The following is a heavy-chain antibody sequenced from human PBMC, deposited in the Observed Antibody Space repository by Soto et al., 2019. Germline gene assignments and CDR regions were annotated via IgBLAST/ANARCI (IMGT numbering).Heavy chain of an antibody. CDR3: ARDDPGNCSGGSCKYYDGMDV. CDR2: IIPLFGTT. J-gene: IGHJ6*02. D-gene: IGHD2-15*01. CDR1: GGTFSTYG. V-gene: IGHV1-69*01. Sequence: QVQLVQSGAEVKKPGSSVTVSCKASGGTFSTYGIGWVRQAPGQGLEWMGGIIPLFGTTNYAQKFQGRVTSTADESTNTAYRELSSLRAEDTAVYYCARDDPGNCSGGSCKYYDGMDVWGQGTTVTVSS.